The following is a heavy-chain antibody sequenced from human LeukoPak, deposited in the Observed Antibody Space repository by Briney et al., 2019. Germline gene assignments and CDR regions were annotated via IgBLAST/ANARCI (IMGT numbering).Heavy chain of an antibody. CDR2: ISYDGSNE. V-gene: IGHV3-30*04. CDR1: GFTFSTYA. CDR3: ARAPYYDRRGYYDC. Sequence: PGRSLRLSCAASGFTFSTYAMHWVRQAPGKGLEWVAVISYDGSNEYYADSVKGRFTISRDNSKNTLYLQMNSLRPEDTAVYYCARAPYYDRRGYYDCGGQGTLVTVSS. D-gene: IGHD3-22*01. J-gene: IGHJ4*02.